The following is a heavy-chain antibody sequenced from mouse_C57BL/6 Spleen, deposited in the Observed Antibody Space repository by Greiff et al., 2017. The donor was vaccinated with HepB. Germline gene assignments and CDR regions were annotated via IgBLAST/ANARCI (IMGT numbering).Heavy chain of an antibody. V-gene: IGHV1-39*01. D-gene: IGHD1-1*01. CDR3: ARDTTVEGDWYFDV. CDR1: GYSFTDYN. J-gene: IGHJ1*03. Sequence: EVHLVESGPELVKPGASVKISCKASGYSFTDYNMNWVKQSNGKSLEWIGVINPNYGTTSYNQKFKGKATLTVDQSSSTAYMQLNSLTSEDSAVYYCARDTTVEGDWYFDVWGTGTTVTVSS. CDR2: INPNYGTT.